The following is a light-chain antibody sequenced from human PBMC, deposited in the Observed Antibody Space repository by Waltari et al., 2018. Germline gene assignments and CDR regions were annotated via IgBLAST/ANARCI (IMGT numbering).Light chain of an antibody. CDR1: SGHSSYA. CDR3: QTWGTGFWV. J-gene: IGLJ3*02. V-gene: IGLV4-69*01. CDR2: LNSDGSH. Sequence: QLVLTQSPSASASLGASVKLTCTLSSGHSSYAIAWHQQQPEKGPRYLIKLNSDGSHSQGAGIPDRFSGASSGAERYLTISSLHSEDEADYYCQTWGTGFWVFGRGTKLTVL.